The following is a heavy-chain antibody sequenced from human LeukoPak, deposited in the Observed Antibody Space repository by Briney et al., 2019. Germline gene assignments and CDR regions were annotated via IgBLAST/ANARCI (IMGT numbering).Heavy chain of an antibody. V-gene: IGHV3-52*01. CDR2: IKCDGSEK. CDR3: ARANSRIVGATRTQYYYYYYMDV. CDR1: GFTFSSSW. Sequence: GGSLRLSCAASGFTFSSSWMHWVCQAPEKGLEWVADIKCDGSEKYYVDSVKGRLTISRDNAKNSLYLQVSSLRSEDTAVYYCARANSRIVGATRTQYYYYYYMDVWGKGTTVTISS. J-gene: IGHJ6*03. D-gene: IGHD1-26*01.